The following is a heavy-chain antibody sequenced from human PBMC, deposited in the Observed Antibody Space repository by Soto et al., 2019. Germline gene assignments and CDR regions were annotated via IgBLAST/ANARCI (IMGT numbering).Heavy chain of an antibody. D-gene: IGHD3-10*01. Sequence: QVELGQSWIEVKNPGSSVKVSCKGSGDTFSNYAINWVRQAPGQGLEWMGGIIPFYDKPNYAENFLGRVTISADKFTATAYLEGSSLSSDDTAVDFCARGYRELFFYAMDVWGRGTPVIVSS. J-gene: IGHJ6*02. V-gene: IGHV1-69*06. CDR2: IIPFYDKP. CDR3: ARGYRELFFYAMDV. CDR1: GDTFSNYA.